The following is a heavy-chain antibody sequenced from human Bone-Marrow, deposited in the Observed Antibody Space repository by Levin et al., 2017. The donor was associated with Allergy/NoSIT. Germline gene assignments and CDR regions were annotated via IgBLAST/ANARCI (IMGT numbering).Heavy chain of an antibody. D-gene: IGHD1-26*01. V-gene: IGHV3-33*01. Sequence: PGGSLRLSCAASGFSFSNYAMHWVRQAPGKGLEWVAVIWYDGTNKYYGDSVKGRFTISRDNSKNTLFLQMDSLRAEDTAVYYCARPLGGELLGGLDYWGQGTLVTVSS. J-gene: IGHJ4*02. CDR3: ARPLGGELLGGLDY. CDR2: IWYDGTNK. CDR1: GFSFSNYA.